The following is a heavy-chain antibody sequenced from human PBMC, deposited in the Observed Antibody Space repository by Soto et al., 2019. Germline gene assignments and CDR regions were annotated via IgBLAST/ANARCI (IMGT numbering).Heavy chain of an antibody. V-gene: IGHV1-69*13. Sequence: SVKVSCKASGGTFSSYNVHWVRQAPGQGLEWMGEITPMFGTAKYAQKFQGRVTITADESTSTAYMELSSLRSEDTAVYYCARDRVSGYPTYYYYGMDGRGQGTTDTVSS. CDR1: GGTFSSYN. CDR3: ARDRVSGYPTYYYYGMDG. J-gene: IGHJ6*02. D-gene: IGHD5-12*01. CDR2: ITPMFGTA.